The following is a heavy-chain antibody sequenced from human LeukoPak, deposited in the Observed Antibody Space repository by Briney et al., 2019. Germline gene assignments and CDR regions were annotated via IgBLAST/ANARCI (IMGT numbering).Heavy chain of an antibody. V-gene: IGHV4-30-2*01. CDR3: ARSVVPAAIIDY. J-gene: IGHJ4*02. CDR2: IYHSGST. D-gene: IGHD2-2*01. CDR1: GGSISSGGYY. Sequence: SETLSLTCTVSGGSISSGGYYWSWIRQPPGKGLEWIGYIYHSGSTYYNPSLKSRVTISVDRSKNQFSLKLSSVTAADTAVYYCARSVVPAAIIDYWGQGTLVTVSS.